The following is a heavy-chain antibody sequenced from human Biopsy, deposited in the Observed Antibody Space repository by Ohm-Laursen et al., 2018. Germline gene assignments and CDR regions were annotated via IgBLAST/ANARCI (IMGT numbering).Heavy chain of an antibody. D-gene: IGHD4/OR15-4a*01. CDR3: ARDPGRDGAIDF. CDR2: IRDSGDSA. V-gene: IGHV3-23*01. CDR1: GFTFSSHA. Sequence: SLRLSCAASGFTFSSHAMAWVRQAPGKGLEWVSGIRDSGDSAYYADSVKGRVTISRDNSKSTLFLQMDSLRVDDTAVYHCARDPGRDGAIDFWGQGTLVTVSS. J-gene: IGHJ4*02.